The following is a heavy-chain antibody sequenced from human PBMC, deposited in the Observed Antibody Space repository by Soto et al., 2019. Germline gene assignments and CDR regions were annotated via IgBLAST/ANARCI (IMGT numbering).Heavy chain of an antibody. CDR2: IIPIFGTA. CDR1: GGTFSSYT. Sequence: QVQLVQSGAEVKKPGSSVTVSCKASGGTFSSYTISWVRQAPGQGLEWMGGIIPIFGTANYAQKFQGRVTITGDESTSRAYMELSSQRSEDTAVYYCARGNHRWLQLWYFDLWGRGTLVTVSS. V-gene: IGHV1-69*12. D-gene: IGHD5-12*01. J-gene: IGHJ2*01. CDR3: ARGNHRWLQLWYFDL.